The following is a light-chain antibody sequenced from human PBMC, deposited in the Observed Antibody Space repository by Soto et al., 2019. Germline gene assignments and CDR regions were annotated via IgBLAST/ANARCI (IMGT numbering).Light chain of an antibody. CDR2: LGS. CDR1: QSLLQSGGKNF. CDR3: MQALQTPYT. Sequence: EIVLTQSPLSLPVTPGEPASISCRSSQSLLQSGGKNFLDWYLQKPGQSPQLLIYLGSNRASGVPARFSGAGSGTDFTLEINRVEADDVGVYYCMQALQTPYTFGQGTRLEIK. V-gene: IGKV2-28*01. J-gene: IGKJ2*01.